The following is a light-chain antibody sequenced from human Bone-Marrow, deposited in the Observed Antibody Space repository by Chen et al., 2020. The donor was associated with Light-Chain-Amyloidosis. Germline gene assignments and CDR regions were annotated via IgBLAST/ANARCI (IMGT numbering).Light chain of an antibody. V-gene: IGLV2-14*01. J-gene: IGLJ1*01. CDR3: SSYTITSTLV. Sequence: QSALTQPASVSGSPGQSITISCTGTSSDVGGDNHVSWYQQHPDKAPKLMIYEVTNRPSWVSDRCSGSKSDNTASLTISGIQTEDEADYFCSSYTITSTLVFGSGTRVTVL. CDR1: SSDVGGDNH. CDR2: EVT.